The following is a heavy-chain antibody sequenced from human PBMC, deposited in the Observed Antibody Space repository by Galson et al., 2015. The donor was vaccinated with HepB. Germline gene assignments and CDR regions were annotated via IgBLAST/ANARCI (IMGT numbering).Heavy chain of an antibody. J-gene: IGHJ4*02. V-gene: IGHV4-30-2*01. Sequence: RQPPGKGLEWIGYIYHNGRTYYNPSLKGRVTISVDRSKNHFSLKLSSVTAADTAVYYCARGDCGSTSCYEFDYWGQGTLVTVSS. D-gene: IGHD2-2*01. CDR3: ARGDCGSTSCYEFDY. CDR2: IYHNGRT.